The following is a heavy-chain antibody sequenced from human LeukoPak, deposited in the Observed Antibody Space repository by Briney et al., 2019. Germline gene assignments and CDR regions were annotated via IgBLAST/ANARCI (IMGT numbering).Heavy chain of an antibody. V-gene: IGHV3-20*04. J-gene: IGHJ3*02. D-gene: IGHD1-26*01. Sequence: GGSLRLSCAASGFTSDDYGMSWVRQAPGKGLEWVSGINWNGGSTGYADSVKGRFTISRDNAKNSLYLQMNSLRAEDTALYYCARDKEVGATTASDIWGQGTMVTVSS. CDR1: GFTSDDYG. CDR2: INWNGGST. CDR3: ARDKEVGATTASDI.